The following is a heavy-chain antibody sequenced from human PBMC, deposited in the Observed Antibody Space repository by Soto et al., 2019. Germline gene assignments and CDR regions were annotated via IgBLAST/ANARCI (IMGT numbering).Heavy chain of an antibody. Sequence: ASVKVSFKASGYTFTSYAMHWLRQAPGQRLEWMGWINAGNGNTKYSQKFQGRVTITRDTSASTAYMELSSLRSEDTAVYYCARTTWSQPQLGHWGQGTLVTVSS. CDR1: GYTFTSYA. V-gene: IGHV1-3*01. CDR3: ARTTWSQPQLGH. J-gene: IGHJ4*02. D-gene: IGHD1-1*01. CDR2: INAGNGNT.